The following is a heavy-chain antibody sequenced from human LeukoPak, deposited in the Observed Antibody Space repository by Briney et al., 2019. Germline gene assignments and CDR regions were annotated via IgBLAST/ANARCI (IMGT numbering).Heavy chain of an antibody. CDR3: VRRAVSGEEALDFDY. Sequence: GGSLRLCCAASGFTFSAHSMNWVRQAPGKGLEWVASISSRSSYIYYGGSVKGRFTVSRDNARNSVYLQMNSLRVEDTAVYYCVRRAVSGEEALDFDYWGQGTLVTVSS. CDR2: ISSRSSYI. CDR1: GFTFSAHS. V-gene: IGHV3-21*01. D-gene: IGHD6-19*01. J-gene: IGHJ4*02.